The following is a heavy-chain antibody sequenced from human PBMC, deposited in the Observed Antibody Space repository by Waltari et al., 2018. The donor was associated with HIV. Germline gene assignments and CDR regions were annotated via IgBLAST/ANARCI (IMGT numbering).Heavy chain of an antibody. CDR2: IYYSGST. J-gene: IGHJ6*02. CDR3: ASGVKGGTIIYGMDV. V-gene: IGHV4-39*07. Sequence: QLQLQESGPGLVKPSETLSLTCTVSGGSISSSSYYWGWIRQPPGKGLEWIGSIYYSGSTYYNPSLKSRVTISVDTSKNQFSLKLSSVTAADTAVYYCASGVKGGTIIYGMDVWGQGTTVTVSS. CDR1: GGSISSSSYY. D-gene: IGHD1-7*01.